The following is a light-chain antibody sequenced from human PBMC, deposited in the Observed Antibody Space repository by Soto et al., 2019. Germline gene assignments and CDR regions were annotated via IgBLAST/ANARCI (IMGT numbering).Light chain of an antibody. Sequence: DIPMTQSPSSLSASVGDRFTITCRASQSISSSLNWYQQKPGKAPKLLIYAASSLQSGVPSRFSGSGSGTDFTLTISSLQPEDFATYYCQQSYSTPLTFGGGTKVDIK. J-gene: IGKJ4*01. CDR3: QQSYSTPLT. CDR2: AAS. CDR1: QSISSS. V-gene: IGKV1-39*01.